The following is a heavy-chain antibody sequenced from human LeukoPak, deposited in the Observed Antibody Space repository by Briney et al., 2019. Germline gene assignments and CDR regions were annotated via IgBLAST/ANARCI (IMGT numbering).Heavy chain of an antibody. D-gene: IGHD3-10*01. CDR3: ARAYYGSGTSHFDS. J-gene: IGHJ4*02. V-gene: IGHV3-21*01. Sequence: GGSLRLSCAASGFSFSIYSMNWVRQALGKGLEWVSSISSSSSYIYYADSVKGRFTISRDNAKNSLYLQMDSLRAEDTAVYYCARAYYGSGTSHFDSWGQGTLVTVSS. CDR2: ISSSSSYI. CDR1: GFSFSIYS.